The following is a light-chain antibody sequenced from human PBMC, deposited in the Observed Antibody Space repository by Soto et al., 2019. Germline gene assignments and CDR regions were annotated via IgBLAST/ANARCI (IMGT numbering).Light chain of an antibody. Sequence: EIVLTQSPGTLSLSQGERATLSCRASESVSSSYLAWYQQRPGQAPRLLIYGASSRATGIPDRFSGSGSGTDFTLTISRLEPEDFAVYYCHQYGSSPRTFGQGTKVDI. CDR2: GAS. CDR3: HQYGSSPRT. J-gene: IGKJ1*01. V-gene: IGKV3-20*01. CDR1: ESVSSSY.